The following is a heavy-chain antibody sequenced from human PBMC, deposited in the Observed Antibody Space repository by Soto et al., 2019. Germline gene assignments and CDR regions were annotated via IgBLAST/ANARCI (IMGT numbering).Heavy chain of an antibody. CDR3: AKDHPDYGSGSYFDYYYYYMDV. CDR2: ITNSGRST. J-gene: IGHJ6*03. Sequence: PGGSLRLSCAASGFTFSNYAMTWVRQAPGKGLEWVSTITNSGRSTYYADSVKGRFTISRDNSKNTLYLQMNSLRAEDTAVYYCAKDHPDYGSGSYFDYYYYYMDVWGKGTTVTVSS. CDR1: GFTFSNYA. V-gene: IGHV3-23*01. D-gene: IGHD3-10*01.